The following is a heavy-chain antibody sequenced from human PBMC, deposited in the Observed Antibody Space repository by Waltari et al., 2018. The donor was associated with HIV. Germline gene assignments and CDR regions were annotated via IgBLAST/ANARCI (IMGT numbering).Heavy chain of an antibody. V-gene: IGHV3-15*01. CDR2: IKSKTEGGTT. CDR1: GFTFSNAW. Sequence: EVQLVESGGGLVKPGGSLRLSCAASGFTFSNAWMKWVRPAPGKGLECVGRIKSKTEGGTTDYAAPVKGRFTISRDDSKNTLYLQLNSLKTEDTAVYYCATAGSTGTTRGYWGQGTLVTVSS. D-gene: IGHD1-1*01. J-gene: IGHJ4*02. CDR3: ATAGSTGTTRGY.